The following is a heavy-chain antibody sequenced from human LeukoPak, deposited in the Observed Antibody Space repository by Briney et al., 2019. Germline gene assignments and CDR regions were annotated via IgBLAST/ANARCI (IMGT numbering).Heavy chain of an antibody. CDR3: ARLIAAAGTYYYYYCGMDV. D-gene: IGHD6-13*01. CDR2: ISSSGSTI. J-gene: IGHJ6*02. Sequence: GGSLRPSCAASGFTFSSYEMNWVRQAPGKGLEWVSYISSSGSTIYYADSVKGRFTISRDNAKNSLYLQMNSLRAEDTAVYYCARLIAAAGTYYYYYCGMDVWGQGTTVTVSS. CDR1: GFTFSSYE. V-gene: IGHV3-48*03.